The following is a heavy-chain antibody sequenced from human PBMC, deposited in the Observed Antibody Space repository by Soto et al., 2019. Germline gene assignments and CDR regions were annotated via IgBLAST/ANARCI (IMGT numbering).Heavy chain of an antibody. CDR1: GFSLSAATVG. Sequence: QITLKESGPTLVKPTQTLTLTCTFSGFSLSAATVGVAWIRQPPGKALEWLAVVYWDGDKRYSPSLNSRLTITKDASSNQVVLTVANMDPVDTATYYCAHLMITYGGVVADDAFDIWGPGTVVTVSS. CDR2: VYWDGDK. V-gene: IGHV2-5*02. CDR3: AHLMITYGGVVADDAFDI. D-gene: IGHD3-16*02. J-gene: IGHJ3*02.